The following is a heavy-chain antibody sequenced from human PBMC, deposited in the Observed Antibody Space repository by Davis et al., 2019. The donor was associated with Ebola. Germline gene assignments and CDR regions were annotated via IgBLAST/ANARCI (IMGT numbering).Heavy chain of an antibody. J-gene: IGHJ4*02. CDR3: AKDGGGSYEAFPDY. CDR2: ISWNSGSI. CDR1: GFTFSSYW. D-gene: IGHD2-15*01. V-gene: IGHV3-9*01. Sequence: PGGSLRLSCAASGFTFSSYWMHWVRQVPGKGLEWVSGISWNSGSIGYADSVKGRFTISRDNAKNSLYLQMNSLRAEDTALYYCAKDGGGSYEAFPDYWGQGTLVTVSS.